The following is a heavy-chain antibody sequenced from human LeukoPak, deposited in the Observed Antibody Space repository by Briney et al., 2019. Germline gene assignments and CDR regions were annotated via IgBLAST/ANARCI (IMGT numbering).Heavy chain of an antibody. D-gene: IGHD2-21*02. V-gene: IGHV3-53*01. Sequence: HPGGSLRLSCGASGFTVSTNYMSWVRQAPGKGLEWVSIIYSGGSTYYADSVKGRFTISRDNSKNTLYLQMNSLRAEDTAVYYCAKDLRSGGGDCAFDYWGQGTLVTVSS. CDR2: IYSGGST. CDR3: AKDLRSGGGDCAFDY. J-gene: IGHJ4*02. CDR1: GFTVSTNY.